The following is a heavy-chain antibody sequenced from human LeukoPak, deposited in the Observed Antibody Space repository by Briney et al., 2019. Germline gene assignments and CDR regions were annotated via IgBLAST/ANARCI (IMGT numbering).Heavy chain of an antibody. CDR3: ARVSQGRRYYYYYAMDV. V-gene: IGHV1-69*13. CDR1: GGTFSSYG. Sequence: APVKVSCKASGGTFSSYGISWVRQAPGQGLEWMGGIIPIFGTANYAQKFQGRVTITADESTSTAYMELRSLRSEDTAVYFCARVSQGRRYYYYYAMDVWGQGTTVTVSS. J-gene: IGHJ6*02. CDR2: IIPIFGTA. D-gene: IGHD2-15*01.